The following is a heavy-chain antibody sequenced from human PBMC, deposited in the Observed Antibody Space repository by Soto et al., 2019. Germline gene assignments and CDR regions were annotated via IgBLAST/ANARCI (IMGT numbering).Heavy chain of an antibody. V-gene: IGHV4-34*01. CDR1: GGSFRGFY. CDR2: FNHAGIT. CDR3: ARGMNCSRTSCRYYYSCGIEV. J-gene: IGHJ6*02. D-gene: IGHD2-2*01. Sequence: PSETLSLTCAVSGGSFRGFYWPCIRQSPGKGLEWLGDFNHAGITNYNPSLKSRVSIPVDTSKSQFSLKLSSVTAADTAVYYCARGMNCSRTSCRYYYSCGIEVWVQGTTV.